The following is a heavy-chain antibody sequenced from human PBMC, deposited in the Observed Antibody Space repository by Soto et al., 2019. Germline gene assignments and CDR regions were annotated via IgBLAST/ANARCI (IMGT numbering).Heavy chain of an antibody. CDR1: GGSFSGYY. CDR3: ARGRYLRYFDWLPYDAFDI. Sequence: QVQLQQWGAGLLKPSETLSLTCAVYGGSFSGYYWSWIRQPPGKGLEWIGEINHSGSTNYNPSLKSRVTISVDTSKNQFSLKLSSVTAADTAVYYCARGRYLRYFDWLPYDAFDIWGQGTMVTVSS. V-gene: IGHV4-34*01. J-gene: IGHJ3*02. D-gene: IGHD3-9*01. CDR2: INHSGST.